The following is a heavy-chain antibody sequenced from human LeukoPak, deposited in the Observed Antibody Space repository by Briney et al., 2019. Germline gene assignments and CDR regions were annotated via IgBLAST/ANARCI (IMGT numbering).Heavy chain of an antibody. D-gene: IGHD1-14*01. CDR1: GGSFSDYY. CDR3: ARGPPATEYYFDY. CDR2: IYYSGST. V-gene: IGHV4-59*01. Sequence: PSETLSLTCAVYGGSFSDYYWSWIRQPPGKGLEWIGYIYYSGSTNYNPSLKSRVTISVDTSKNQFSLKLSSVTAADTAVYYCARGPPATEYYFDYWGQGTLVTVSS. J-gene: IGHJ4*02.